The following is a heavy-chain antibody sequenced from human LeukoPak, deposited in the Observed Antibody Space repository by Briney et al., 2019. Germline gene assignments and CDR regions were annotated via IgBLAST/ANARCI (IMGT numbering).Heavy chain of an antibody. CDR1: GFTFSSYE. J-gene: IGHJ4*02. CDR2: ISSSGSTI. Sequence: GGSLRLSCAASGFTFSSYEMNWVRQAPGKGLEWVSYISSSGSTIYYADSVKGRFTISRDNAKKSLYLQMNSLRVEDTALYYCARDRGYGGITDFDYWGQGTLVTVSS. CDR3: ARDRGYGGITDFDY. D-gene: IGHD4-23*01. V-gene: IGHV3-48*03.